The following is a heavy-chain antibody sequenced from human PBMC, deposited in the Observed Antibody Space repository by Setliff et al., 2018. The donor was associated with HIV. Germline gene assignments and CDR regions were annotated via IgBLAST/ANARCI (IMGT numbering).Heavy chain of an antibody. CDR1: GVSISSDDYF. Sequence: PSETLSLTCTVSGVSISSDDYFWTWIRQPAGKGLEWIGRIYIRGGTSYSPSLKSRATISLGTSKNQFSLMLTSVTAADTAVYYCAKEERTSWPRVDSWGQGTLVTVSS. CDR3: AKEERTSWPRVDS. V-gene: IGHV4-61*02. CDR2: IYIRGGT. D-gene: IGHD6-13*01. J-gene: IGHJ4*02.